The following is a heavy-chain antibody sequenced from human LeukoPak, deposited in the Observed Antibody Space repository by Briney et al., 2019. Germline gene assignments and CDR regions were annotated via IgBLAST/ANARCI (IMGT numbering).Heavy chain of an antibody. J-gene: IGHJ4*02. D-gene: IGHD1-26*01. V-gene: IGHV4-59*01. CDR3: ARELASGSYPLIDY. CDR1: GGSISSYY. Sequence: SETLSLTCTVSGGSISSYYWSWIRQPPGKGLEWIGYIYYSGSTNYNPSLKSRVTISVDTSKNQFSLKLSSVTAADTAVYYCARELASGSYPLIDYWGQGTLVTVSS. CDR2: IYYSGST.